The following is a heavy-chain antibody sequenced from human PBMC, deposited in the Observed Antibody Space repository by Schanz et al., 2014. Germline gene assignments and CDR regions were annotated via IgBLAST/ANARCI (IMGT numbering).Heavy chain of an antibody. D-gene: IGHD1-26*01. Sequence: EVRLVESGGGLVEPGGSLRLSCSGSGFTFSEVYMSWVRQAPGKGLEWVGRIKSKTDGGTTDYAAPVKGRFTISREDSKNTLYLQMNSLKTEDTAVYYCITLGATPHWGQGALVTVSS. CDR3: ITLGATPH. CDR2: IKSKTDGGTT. CDR1: GFTFSEVY. V-gene: IGHV3-15*01. J-gene: IGHJ4*02.